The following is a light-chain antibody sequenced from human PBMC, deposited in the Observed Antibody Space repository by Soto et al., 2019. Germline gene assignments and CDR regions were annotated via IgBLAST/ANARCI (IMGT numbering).Light chain of an antibody. Sequence: QSVLTQPASVSGSPGQSITISCTGTSSDFDGYNYVSWYQQHPGKAPKLMIYEVSHRPSGVSNRFSGSRSGNTASLTISGLQAEDEANYYCSSYTSRSTVVFGGGTKVTVL. CDR2: EVS. CDR1: SSDFDGYNY. J-gene: IGLJ3*02. V-gene: IGLV2-14*01. CDR3: SSYTSRSTVV.